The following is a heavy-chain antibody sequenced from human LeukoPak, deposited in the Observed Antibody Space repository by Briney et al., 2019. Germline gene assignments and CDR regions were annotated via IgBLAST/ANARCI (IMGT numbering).Heavy chain of an antibody. CDR1: GYTFTGYY. J-gene: IGHJ6*03. CDR2: INPNSGGT. CDR3: AREREGYYYYYMDV. Sequence: ASVKVSCKASGYTFTGYYMHWVRQAPGQGLEWMGWINPNSGGTNYAQKFQGGVTMTRDTSISTAYMELSRLRSDDTAVYYCAREREGYYYYYMDVWGKGTTATVSS. V-gene: IGHV1-2*02.